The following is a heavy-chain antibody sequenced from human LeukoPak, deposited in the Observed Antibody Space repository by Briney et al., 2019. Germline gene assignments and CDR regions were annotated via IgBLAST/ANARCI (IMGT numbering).Heavy chain of an antibody. V-gene: IGHV4-59*08. Sequence: SETLSLTCTVSGGSISSYYWSWIRQPPGKGLEWIGYIYYSGSTNYNPSLKSRVTISVDTSKNQFSLKLSSVTAADTAVYYCARHHPYSGGWTYFDYWGQGTLVTVSS. CDR2: IYYSGST. D-gene: IGHD6-19*01. CDR1: GGSISSYY. J-gene: IGHJ4*02. CDR3: ARHHPYSGGWTYFDY.